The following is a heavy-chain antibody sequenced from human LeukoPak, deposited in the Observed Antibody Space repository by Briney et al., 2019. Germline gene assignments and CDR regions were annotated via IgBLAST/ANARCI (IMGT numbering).Heavy chain of an antibody. CDR1: GFTFSSYW. CDR3: ARKPDY. CDR2: INSDGSDT. J-gene: IGHJ4*02. Sequence: GGSLRLSCAASGFTFSSYWMHWVRQAPGKGLVWASRINSDGSDTTYADSVKGRFTISRDNAKNTLYLQMNSLRAEDTAIYYCARKPDYWGQGTLVTVSS. V-gene: IGHV3-74*01.